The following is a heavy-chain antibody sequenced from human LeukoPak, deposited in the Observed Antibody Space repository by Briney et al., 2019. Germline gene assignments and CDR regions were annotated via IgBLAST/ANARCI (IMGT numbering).Heavy chain of an antibody. CDR3: ARASDHSGSYPGDY. Sequence: GGSLRLSCAASGFTFSSYAMHWVRQAPGKGLEWVAVISYDGSNKYYADSVKGRFTISRDNSKNTLYLQMNSLRAEDTAVYYCARASDHSGSYPGDYWGQGTLVTVSS. J-gene: IGHJ4*02. V-gene: IGHV3-30-3*01. CDR1: GFTFSSYA. CDR2: ISYDGSNK. D-gene: IGHD1-26*01.